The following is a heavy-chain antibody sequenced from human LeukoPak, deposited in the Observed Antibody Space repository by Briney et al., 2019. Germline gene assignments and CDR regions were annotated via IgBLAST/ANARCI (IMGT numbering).Heavy chain of an antibody. Sequence: GGSLRLSCTASGFTFSAYAMMWVRQAPGKGPQRVSAIRGGGGSAFYADSVEGRFTISRDNSKYTLFLQMNSLRAEDTAVYYCARDPNGDYIGAFDMWGPGTMVTVSS. CDR1: GFTFSAYA. D-gene: IGHD4-17*01. J-gene: IGHJ3*02. CDR3: ARDPNGDYIGAFDM. V-gene: IGHV3-23*01. CDR2: IRGGGGSA.